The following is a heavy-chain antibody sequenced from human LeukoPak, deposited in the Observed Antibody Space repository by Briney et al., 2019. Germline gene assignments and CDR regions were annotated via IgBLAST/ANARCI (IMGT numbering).Heavy chain of an antibody. CDR3: EKAKEQWLVPSFDY. Sequence: PGGSLRLSCAAFGFTFWSYAMSWVRQAPGKGLEWTSAISGGGGTTYYADSVKGRFTISSDNSKNALYLQMNSLRAEDTAVYYCEKAKEQWLVPSFDYWGQGTLVTVSS. CDR1: GFTFWSYA. V-gene: IGHV3-23*01. CDR2: ISGGGGTT. J-gene: IGHJ4*02. D-gene: IGHD6-19*01.